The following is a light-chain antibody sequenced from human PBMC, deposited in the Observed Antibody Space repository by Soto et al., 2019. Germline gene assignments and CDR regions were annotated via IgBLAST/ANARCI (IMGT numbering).Light chain of an antibody. Sequence: EIVLTQSPGTLSLSPGERATLSCRASQSVSSSYLAWYQQKPGQAPRLLIYGASSRATGIPDRFSGSGSGTDFTLTISRLEPEYSAVYYCQQYGSSPIYTFGQGTKLEIK. CDR1: QSVSSSY. CDR3: QQYGSSPIYT. CDR2: GAS. V-gene: IGKV3-20*01. J-gene: IGKJ2*01.